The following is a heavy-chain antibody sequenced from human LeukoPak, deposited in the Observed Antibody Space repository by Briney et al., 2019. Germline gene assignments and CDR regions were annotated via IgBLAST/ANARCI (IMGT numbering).Heavy chain of an antibody. V-gene: IGHV1-2*02. CDR2: INPNGGYT. Sequence: GASVKVFCKASGYTFTGYYMHWVRQAPGQGLEWMGCINPNGGYTNYAQKFQGRVTMTRDTSISTAYMELSSLTSDDTAVYYCAKLAVASTGYWGQGTLVTVSS. J-gene: IGHJ4*02. D-gene: IGHD6-19*01. CDR3: AKLAVASTGY. CDR1: GYTFTGYY.